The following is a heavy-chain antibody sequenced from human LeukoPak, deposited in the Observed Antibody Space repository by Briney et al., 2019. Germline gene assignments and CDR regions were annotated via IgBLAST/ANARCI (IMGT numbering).Heavy chain of an antibody. D-gene: IGHD1-26*01. Sequence: ASVKVSCKTSGYNYATSGISWVRQAPGQGLEWMGWISVQNGNIKYAQKFQGRVSLTTDTSTTSAYMELRSLTAEDTALYYCARDSGSYWNYFDYWGRGTLVTVSS. CDR1: GYNYATSG. V-gene: IGHV1-18*04. CDR3: ARDSGSYWNYFDY. CDR2: ISVQNGNI. J-gene: IGHJ4*02.